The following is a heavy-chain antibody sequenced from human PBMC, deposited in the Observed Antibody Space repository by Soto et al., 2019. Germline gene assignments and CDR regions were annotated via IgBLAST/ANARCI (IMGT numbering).Heavy chain of an antibody. CDR1: GFPFTTYG. CDR3: VGGQYYFDY. Sequence: QVQLVESGGGVVQPGRSLRLSCAASGFPFTTYGMHWVREGPGKGLEWVAVISYDGSNKYYADSVKGRFTISRDNSKNRLYRQMNSLRPEDTALYYCVGGQYYFDYRGQGTLVTVSS. V-gene: IGHV3-30*03. J-gene: IGHJ4*02. CDR2: ISYDGSNK. D-gene: IGHD3-10*01.